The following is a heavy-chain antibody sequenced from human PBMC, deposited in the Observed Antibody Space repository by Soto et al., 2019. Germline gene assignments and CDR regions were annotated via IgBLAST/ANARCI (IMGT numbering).Heavy chain of an antibody. CDR3: ARDKITGLFDY. J-gene: IGHJ4*02. D-gene: IGHD3-16*01. CDR1: GGSFSGYY. CDR2: INHSGST. Sequence: QVQLQQWGAGLLKPSETLSLTCAVYGGSFSGYYWTWIRQPPGTGLEWIGEINHSGSTNYNPSLKSRVTISVDTSKNQFSLKLTHVTAADSAVYYCARDKITGLFDYWGQGTLVTVSS. V-gene: IGHV4-34*01.